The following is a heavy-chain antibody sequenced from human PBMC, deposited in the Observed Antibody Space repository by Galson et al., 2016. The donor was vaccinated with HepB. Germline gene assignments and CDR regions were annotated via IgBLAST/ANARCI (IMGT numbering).Heavy chain of an antibody. J-gene: IGHJ4*02. CDR3: ARVIALAGSIDS. V-gene: IGHV4-31*11. D-gene: IGHD6-19*01. CDR1: GGSINSRAHY. CDR2: MYYSGST. Sequence: QVQLQESGPGLVQPSQTLSLTCAVSGGSINSRAHYWTWIRQHPGKGLEWIGYMYYSGSTYYSPSLKSRVTISLATSKTQFSLKLNSGTAADTAVYYCARVIALAGSIDSWGQGTLVTVSS.